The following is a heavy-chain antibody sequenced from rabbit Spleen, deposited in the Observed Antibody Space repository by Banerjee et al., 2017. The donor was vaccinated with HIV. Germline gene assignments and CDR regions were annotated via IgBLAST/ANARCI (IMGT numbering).Heavy chain of an antibody. CDR2: ICAGISDST. J-gene: IGHJ4*01. CDR1: GIDFSTYSY. V-gene: IGHV1S45*01. Sequence: QEQLEESGGGLVKPGGTLTLTCKASGIDFSTYSYMCWVRQAPGKGLEWIACICAGISDSTYYASWAKGRFTISETSSTTVTLQMTSLTAADTATYFCARGWAGGVDNYVDYFNLWGPGTLVTVS. CDR3: ARGWAGGVDNYVDYFNL. D-gene: IGHD6-1*01.